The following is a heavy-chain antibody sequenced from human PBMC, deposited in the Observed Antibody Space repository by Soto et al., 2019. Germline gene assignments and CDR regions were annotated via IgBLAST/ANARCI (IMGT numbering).Heavy chain of an antibody. J-gene: IGHJ6*02. CDR2: IKQDGSEK. V-gene: IGHV3-7*01. CDR1: GFAFSTYW. Sequence: GGSLRLSCAASGFAFSTYWMSWVRQAPGKGLEWVANIKQDGSEKYYVGSMKGRFTISRDNAKNSLYLQMNSLRAEDTAVYYCARDIAVASHRYYYGMDVWGQGTTVTVSS. D-gene: IGHD6-19*01. CDR3: ARDIAVASHRYYYGMDV.